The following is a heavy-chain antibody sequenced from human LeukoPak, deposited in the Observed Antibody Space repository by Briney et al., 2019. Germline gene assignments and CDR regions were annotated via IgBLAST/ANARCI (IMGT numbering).Heavy chain of an antibody. V-gene: IGHV3-74*01. J-gene: IGHJ4*02. CDR3: ARDRGPRTGFMVREAYDY. CDR1: GFTFSDYW. Sequence: GGSLRLSCAASGFTFSDYWIHWVRQAPGKGLVWVSRINTDGSITNYADSVKGRFSISRDNAKNTLYLQMSSLRAEDTAVYCCARDRGPRTGFMVREAYDYWGQGTLVTVSS. D-gene: IGHD3-10*01. CDR2: INTDGSIT.